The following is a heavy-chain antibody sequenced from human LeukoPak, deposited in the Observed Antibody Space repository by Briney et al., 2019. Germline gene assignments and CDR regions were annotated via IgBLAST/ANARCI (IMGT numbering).Heavy chain of an antibody. CDR3: AKEPRISGNPPGRFDP. CDR2: ISGSGGST. D-gene: IGHD1-26*01. CDR1: GFTFSSYG. J-gene: IGHJ5*02. V-gene: IGHV3-23*01. Sequence: PGGSLRLSCAASGFTFSSYGMSWVRQAPGKGLEWVSAISGSGGSTYYADSVKGRFTISRDNSKNTLYLQMNSLRAEDTAVYYCAKEPRISGNPPGRFDPWGQGTLVTVSS.